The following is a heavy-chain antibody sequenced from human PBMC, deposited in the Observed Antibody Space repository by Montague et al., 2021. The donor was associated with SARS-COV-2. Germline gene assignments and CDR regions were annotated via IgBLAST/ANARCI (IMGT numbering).Heavy chain of an antibody. CDR1: GGSISSSNYF. CDR3: ARDVGRGFSGYETEGCFDY. Sequence: SETLSLTCTVSGGSISSSNYFWGWIRQPPGKGLEWIGSIYFGGGTYYNPPLKSRVTISVDTSKNHFSLKLTSVTAADTAVYYCARDVGRGFSGYETEGCFDYWGQGTPVTVSS. D-gene: IGHD5-12*01. CDR2: IYFGGGT. V-gene: IGHV4-39*07. J-gene: IGHJ4*02.